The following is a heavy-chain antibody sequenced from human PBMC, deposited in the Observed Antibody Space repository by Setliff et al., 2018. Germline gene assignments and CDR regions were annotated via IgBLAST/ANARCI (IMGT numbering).Heavy chain of an antibody. CDR1: GFTFRSYE. V-gene: IGHV3-48*03. J-gene: IGHJ6*04. Sequence: GGSLRLSCAASGFTFRSYEMNWVRQTPGKGLEWVSYINSGGSKVYYADSVKGRFTVFRGNAGNSVHLQMNNLRVDDAAIYYCASPPIRQYNYYMDVWGKGTTVTVSS. CDR2: INSGGSKV. CDR3: ASPPIRQYNYYMDV. D-gene: IGHD1-20*01.